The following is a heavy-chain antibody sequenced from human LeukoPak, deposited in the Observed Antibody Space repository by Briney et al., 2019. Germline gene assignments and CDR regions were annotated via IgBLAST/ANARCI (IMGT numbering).Heavy chain of an antibody. V-gene: IGHV1-69*13. D-gene: IGHD4-17*01. CDR2: IIPIFGTA. CDR3: ASTVTTRLRPYYFDY. Sequence: GASVKVSCKASGYTFTGYYMHWVRQAPGQGLEWMGGIIPIFGTANYAQKFQGRVTITADESTSTAYMELSSLRSEDTAVYYCASTVTTRLRPYYFDYWGQGTLVTVSS. J-gene: IGHJ4*02. CDR1: GYTFTGYY.